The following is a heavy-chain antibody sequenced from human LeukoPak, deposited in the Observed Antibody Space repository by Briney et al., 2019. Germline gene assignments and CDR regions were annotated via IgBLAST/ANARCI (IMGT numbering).Heavy chain of an antibody. CDR3: ARPSLLRFLSLPWHYSYGTDV. CDR1: GGSFSGYY. V-gene: IGHV4-34*01. D-gene: IGHD3-3*01. CDR2: INHSGST. Sequence: PSETLSHTCAVYGGSFSGYYWSWIRQPPGKGLEWIGEINHSGSTNYNPSLKSRVTISVDTSKNQFSLKLSSVTAADTAVYYCARPSLLRFLSLPWHYSYGTDVWGQGTPATVSS. J-gene: IGHJ6*02.